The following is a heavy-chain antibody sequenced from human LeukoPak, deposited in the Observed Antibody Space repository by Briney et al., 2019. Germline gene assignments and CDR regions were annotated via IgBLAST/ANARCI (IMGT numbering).Heavy chain of an antibody. CDR1: GFTFSSYW. J-gene: IGHJ4*02. Sequence: GGSLRLSCAASGFTFSSYWMSWVRQAPGKGLEWVANIKQDGSEKYYVDSVKGRFTISRDNAKSSMYLQMNSLRAEDTAVYYCMREQIWPVSWQLNPHYYFDYWGQGTLVTVSS. CDR2: IKQDGSEK. D-gene: IGHD6-13*01. V-gene: IGHV3-7*01. CDR3: MREQIWPVSWQLNPHYYFDY.